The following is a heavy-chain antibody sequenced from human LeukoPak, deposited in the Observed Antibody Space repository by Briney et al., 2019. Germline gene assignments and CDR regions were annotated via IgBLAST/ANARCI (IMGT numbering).Heavy chain of an antibody. D-gene: IGHD1-1*01. CDR3: AKVDYWSPENYFDS. CDR2: ITDDEDT. J-gene: IGHJ4*02. CDR1: GFPFRSYA. V-gene: IGHV3-23*01. Sequence: HPGESLRLSCAASGFPFRSYAMTWVRQTPGKGLESVSVITDDEDTYYADSVKGRFTISRDNSQNTVFLQMNSLRVEDTAVYYCAKVDYWSPENYFDSWGQGTLVTVSS.